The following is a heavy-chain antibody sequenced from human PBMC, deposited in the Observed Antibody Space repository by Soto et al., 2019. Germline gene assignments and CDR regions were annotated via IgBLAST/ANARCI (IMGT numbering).Heavy chain of an antibody. Sequence: QVQLQESGPGLVKPSQTLSLTCTVSSGSISSGNYYWSWIRQPPGKGLEWIGFMSYSGSTSYNATLKSRVTISVDTSKSQFSLNLSFVTAADTAVYYCATMGTPATGLYYFDNWGQGTLVTVSS. D-gene: IGHD1-7*01. J-gene: IGHJ4*02. CDR2: MSYSGST. CDR1: SGSISSGNYY. V-gene: IGHV4-30-4*01. CDR3: ATMGTPATGLYYFDN.